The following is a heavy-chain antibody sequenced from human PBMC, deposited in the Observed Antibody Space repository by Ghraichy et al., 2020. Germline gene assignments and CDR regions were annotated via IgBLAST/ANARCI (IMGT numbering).Heavy chain of an antibody. Sequence: GGSLRLSCAASGLTFRNYGLTWVRQAPGKGLEWVSSINENGGKTDYADSVRGRFTISRDNAKNTLTLQMNSLREEDTAIYFCTKRAEQWVLIHWFDPWGQGSLVTVSS. V-gene: IGHV3-23*01. CDR2: INENGGKT. D-gene: IGHD2-8*01. J-gene: IGHJ5*02. CDR1: GLTFRNYG. CDR3: TKRAEQWVLIHWFDP.